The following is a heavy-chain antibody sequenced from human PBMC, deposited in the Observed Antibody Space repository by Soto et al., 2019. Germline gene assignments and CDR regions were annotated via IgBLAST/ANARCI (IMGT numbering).Heavy chain of an antibody. V-gene: IGHV4-39*01. Sequence: SETLSLTCAVSGGSISSSNWWSLIRQPPGKGLEWIGSIYYSGSTYYNPSLKSRVTISVDTSKNQFSLKLSSVTAADTAVYYCAAYYYDSSGSYPFDPWGQGTLVTVSS. CDR2: IYYSGST. J-gene: IGHJ5*02. CDR1: GGSISSSNW. CDR3: AAYYYDSSGSYPFDP. D-gene: IGHD3-22*01.